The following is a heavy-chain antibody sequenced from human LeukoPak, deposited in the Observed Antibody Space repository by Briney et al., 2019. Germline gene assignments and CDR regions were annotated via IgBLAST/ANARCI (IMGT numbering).Heavy chain of an antibody. CDR3: ARDRVSSFGRYYGMDV. CDR2: ISSSGSTI. D-gene: IGHD6-13*01. Sequence: PGGSLRLSCAASGFTLSDYYMSWIRQAPGKGLEWVSYISSSGSTIYYADSVKGRFTISRDNAKNSLYLQMNSLRAEDTAVYYCARDRVSSFGRYYGMDVWGQGTTVTVSS. J-gene: IGHJ6*02. V-gene: IGHV3-11*01. CDR1: GFTLSDYY.